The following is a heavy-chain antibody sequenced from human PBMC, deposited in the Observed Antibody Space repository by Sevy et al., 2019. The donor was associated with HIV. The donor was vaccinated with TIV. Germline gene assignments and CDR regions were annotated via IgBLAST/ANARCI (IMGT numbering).Heavy chain of an antibody. D-gene: IGHD3-10*01. V-gene: IGHV3-49*03. J-gene: IGHJ5*02. CDR2: IRSKASGGTT. Sequence: GGSLRLSCRASGFNFGDYPMSWFRQAPGKGLAWVGFIRSKASGGTTQYAASVKGRFTISRDDSESIAYLQMNSLKIEDTAVYHCSKGGSGTGWFDPWGQGTLVTVSS. CDR3: SKGGSGTGWFDP. CDR1: GFNFGDYP.